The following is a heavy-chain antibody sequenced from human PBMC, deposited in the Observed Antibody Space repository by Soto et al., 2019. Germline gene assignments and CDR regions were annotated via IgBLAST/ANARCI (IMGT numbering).Heavy chain of an antibody. CDR2: IFYSGNI. V-gene: IGHV4-39*01. CDR1: GGSISRSPYS. D-gene: IGHD5-18*01. Sequence: QLHLQESGPGLVKPSETLSLSCIVSGGSISRSPYSWAWLRQPPGQGLEWLGTIFYSGNIYYSASLQRRVSISVDTSKEQFSPKVRSVTAADTAVYYCARHAAARRADVVAFQVWGQGTPVTVPS. CDR3: ARHAAARRADVVAFQV. J-gene: IGHJ3*01.